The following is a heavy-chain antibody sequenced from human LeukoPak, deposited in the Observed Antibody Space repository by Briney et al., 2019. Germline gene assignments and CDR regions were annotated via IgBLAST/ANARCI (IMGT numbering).Heavy chain of an antibody. CDR1: GGSISSGSYY. CDR3: ASFNYVDTAMGDY. Sequence: SQTLSLTCTVSGGSISSGSYYWSWIRQPAGKGLEWIGYIYYSGSTYYNPSLKSRVTISVDTSKNQFSLKLSSVTAADTAVYYCASFNYVDTAMGDYWGQGTLVTVSS. V-gene: IGHV4-30-4*08. D-gene: IGHD5-18*01. J-gene: IGHJ4*02. CDR2: IYYSGST.